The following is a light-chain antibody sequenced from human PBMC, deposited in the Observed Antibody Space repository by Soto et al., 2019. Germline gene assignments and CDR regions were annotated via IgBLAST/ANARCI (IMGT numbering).Light chain of an antibody. CDR2: EVN. CDR3: CSFTSSNTQV. Sequence: QSVLTQPASVSGSPGQSITISCTGTSSDFGNYNLVSWYQQHPGKVPKLILFEVNKRPSGVSGRFSGSKSGNTASLTISGLQAEDEADYYCCSFTSSNTQVCGPGTKGTVL. CDR1: SSDFGNYNL. V-gene: IGLV2-23*02. J-gene: IGLJ1*01.